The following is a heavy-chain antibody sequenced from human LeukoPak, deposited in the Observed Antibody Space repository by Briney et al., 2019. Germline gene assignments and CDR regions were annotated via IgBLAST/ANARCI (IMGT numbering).Heavy chain of an antibody. V-gene: IGHV3-53*04. J-gene: IGHJ4*02. CDR2: IYSGGST. Sequence: GGSLRLSCAASGFTVSSNYMSWVRQAPGKGLEWVSVIYSGGSTYYADSVKGRFTISRHNTKNTLYLQMNSLRAEDTAVYYCARDLEGSLGSWGQGTLVTVSS. CDR3: ARDLEGSLGS. CDR1: GFTVSSNY.